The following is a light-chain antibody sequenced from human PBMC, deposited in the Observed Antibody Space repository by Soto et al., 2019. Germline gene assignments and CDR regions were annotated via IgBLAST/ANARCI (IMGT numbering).Light chain of an antibody. Sequence: VLTQSPGTLSLSPGERATLSCRASQSVNNNYLAWYQQKPGQSPRLLIYGASIRATAIPASFSGSGSGTDFTLPISRLEPEDSAVYYCQQHSRSLTFGGGTKVEIK. CDR2: GAS. J-gene: IGKJ4*01. CDR3: QQHSRSLT. V-gene: IGKV3-20*01. CDR1: QSVNNNY.